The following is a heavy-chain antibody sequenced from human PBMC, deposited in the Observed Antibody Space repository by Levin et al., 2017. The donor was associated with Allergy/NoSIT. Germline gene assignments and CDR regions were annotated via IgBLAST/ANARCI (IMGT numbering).Heavy chain of an antibody. J-gene: IGHJ4*02. CDR2: IFPGDSDT. CDR1: GYSFASYW. Sequence: GGSLRLSCKGSGYSFASYWIGWVRQMPGKGLERMGIIFPGDSDTRYSPSFQGQVTISVDKSISTAYLQWSSLKASDTAIYYCARGGSGSYYMLDYWGQGTLVTVSS. V-gene: IGHV5-51*01. CDR3: ARGGSGSYYMLDY. D-gene: IGHD3-10*01.